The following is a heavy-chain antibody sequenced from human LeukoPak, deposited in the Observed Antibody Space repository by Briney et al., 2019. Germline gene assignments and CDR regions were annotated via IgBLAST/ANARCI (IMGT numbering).Heavy chain of an antibody. CDR2: IYHSGST. Sequence: SETLSLTCAVSGYSISSGYYWGWIRQPPGKGLEWIGSIYHSGSTYYNPSLKSRVTISVDTSKNQFSLKLSSVTAADTAVYYCARPIAAATGIVVVPAAIGHWMDVWGKGTTVTVSS. D-gene: IGHD2-2*02. CDR1: GYSISSGYY. V-gene: IGHV4-38-2*01. CDR3: ARPIAAATGIVVVPAAIGHWMDV. J-gene: IGHJ6*04.